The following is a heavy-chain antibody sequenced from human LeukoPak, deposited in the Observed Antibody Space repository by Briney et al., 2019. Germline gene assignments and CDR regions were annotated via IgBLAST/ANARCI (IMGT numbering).Heavy chain of an antibody. CDR2: ISGSGGST. CDR3: AKDLIDISSWNCAGY. V-gene: IGHV3-23*01. J-gene: IGHJ4*02. D-gene: IGHD6-13*01. Sequence: PGGSLRLSCAASGFTFSSYAMSWVPQAPRKGLGWVSAISGSGGSTYYADSVKGRFTISRDNSKNTLYLQMNSLRAEDTAVYYCAKDLIDISSWNCAGYWGRGTLVTVSS. CDR1: GFTFSSYA.